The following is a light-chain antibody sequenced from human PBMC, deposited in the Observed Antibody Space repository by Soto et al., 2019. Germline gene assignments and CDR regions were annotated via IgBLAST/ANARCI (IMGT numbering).Light chain of an antibody. CDR1: SSDVGGYNY. CDR3: SSYTSSSTWV. J-gene: IGLJ3*02. Sequence: QSVLTQPASVSGSPGQSITISCIGTSSDVGGYNYVSWYQQHPGKAPKLMIYEVNHRPSGVSNRFSGSKSGNTASLTISGLQAEDEADYYCSSYTSSSTWVFGGGTKLTVL. V-gene: IGLV2-14*01. CDR2: EVN.